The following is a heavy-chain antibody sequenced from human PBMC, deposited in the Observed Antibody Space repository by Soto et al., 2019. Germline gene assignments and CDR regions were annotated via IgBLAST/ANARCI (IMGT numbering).Heavy chain of an antibody. D-gene: IGHD1-26*01. CDR3: AKDGSPPRGPPHDY. CDR2: ISGSGGST. V-gene: IGHV3-23*01. J-gene: IGHJ4*02. Sequence: GGSLRLSCAASGFTFSSYAMSWVRQAPGKGLEWVSAISGSGGSTYYADSVKGRFTISRDNSKNTLYLQMNSLRAEDTAVYYCAKDGSPPRGPPHDYWGQGTLVTISS. CDR1: GFTFSSYA.